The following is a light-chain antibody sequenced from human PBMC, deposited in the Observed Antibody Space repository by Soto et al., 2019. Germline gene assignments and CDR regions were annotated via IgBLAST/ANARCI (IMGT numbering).Light chain of an antibody. CDR1: QSVGSN. CDR2: GAS. J-gene: IGKJ2*01. V-gene: IGKV3-15*01. Sequence: EIVMTQSPATLSVSPGERATLSCRASQSVGSNLAWYRQKPGQAHRLLIYGASTRATGIPAMFSGSGSGTESTLTISSLQSEDFAIYYCQQYNNIWRTFGQGTKLEIK. CDR3: QQYNNIWRT.